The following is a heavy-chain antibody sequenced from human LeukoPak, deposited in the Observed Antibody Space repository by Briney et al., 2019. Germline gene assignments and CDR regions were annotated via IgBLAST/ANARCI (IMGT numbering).Heavy chain of an antibody. CDR2: ISGSGSST. V-gene: IGHV3-23*01. Sequence: GGSLRLSCAASGFTFSSYAMSWVSQAPGKGLEWVSAISGSGSSTYYADSVKGRFTISRDNSKNTLYLQMNSLRVEDTAVYYCAKELSETYFDYWGQGTLVTVSS. CDR3: AKELSETYFDY. J-gene: IGHJ4*02. D-gene: IGHD2-8*01. CDR1: GFTFSSYA.